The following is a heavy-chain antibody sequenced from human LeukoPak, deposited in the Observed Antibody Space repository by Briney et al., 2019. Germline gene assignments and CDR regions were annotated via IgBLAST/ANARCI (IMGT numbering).Heavy chain of an antibody. D-gene: IGHD6-19*01. CDR3: ARVGGGWDYYFDY. J-gene: IGHJ4*02. CDR2: ISYDGSRE. Sequence: GGSLRLSCAASGFIFRNYGMHWVRQAPGKGLEWVAVISYDGSREYYADSVKGRFTISRDNSKNTLYLQMNSLRAEDTAVYYCARVGGGWDYYFDYWGQGTLVTVSS. V-gene: IGHV3-30*03. CDR1: GFIFRNYG.